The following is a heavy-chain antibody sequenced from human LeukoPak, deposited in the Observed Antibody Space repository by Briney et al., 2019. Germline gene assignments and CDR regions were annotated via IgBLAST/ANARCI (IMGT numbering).Heavy chain of an antibody. Sequence: GGSLRLSCAASGFIVSNNYINWVRQAPGKGLEWVSVIYSGGSTYYADSVKGRFTISRDSSKNTLYLQMNSLRVEDTTVYYCARFPGIANVFYYGMDVWGQGTTVTVSS. CDR1: GFIVSNNY. D-gene: IGHD6-13*01. J-gene: IGHJ6*02. CDR3: ARFPGIANVFYYGMDV. V-gene: IGHV3-66*01. CDR2: IYSGGST.